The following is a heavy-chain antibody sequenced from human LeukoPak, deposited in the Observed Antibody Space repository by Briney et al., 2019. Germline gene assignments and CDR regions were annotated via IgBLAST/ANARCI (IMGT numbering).Heavy chain of an antibody. J-gene: IGHJ4*02. D-gene: IGHD3-10*01. CDR2: IWYDGSNK. Sequence: GGSLRLSCAASKFTFSDYSMSWVRQAPGKGLEWVAVIWYDGSNKYYADSVKGRFTISRDNSKNTLYLQMNSLRAEDTAVYYCARDRLVYYGSGDGYFDYWGQGTLVTVSS. CDR1: KFTFSDYS. V-gene: IGHV3-33*08. CDR3: ARDRLVYYGSGDGYFDY.